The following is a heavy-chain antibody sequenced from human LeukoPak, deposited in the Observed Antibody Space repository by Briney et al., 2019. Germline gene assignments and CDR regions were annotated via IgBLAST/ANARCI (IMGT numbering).Heavy chain of an antibody. D-gene: IGHD6-13*01. J-gene: IGHJ6*03. CDR3: ARDVESSSWYYYYYMDV. Sequence: GGSLRLSCGASGFTFSNYWLSWVRQGPGKGPEWVANIRQDAMEIYYVRSVKGRFTISRDNAKNSLYLQMDSLRVDDTAVYYCARDVESSSWYYYYYMDVWGKGTTVTISS. CDR1: GFTFSNYW. CDR2: IRQDAMEI. V-gene: IGHV3-7*01.